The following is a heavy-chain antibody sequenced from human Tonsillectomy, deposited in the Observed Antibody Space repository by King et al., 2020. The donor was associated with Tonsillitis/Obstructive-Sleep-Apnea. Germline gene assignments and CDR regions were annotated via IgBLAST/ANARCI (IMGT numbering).Heavy chain of an antibody. CDR3: AREEGHYNYGHSYYYMDV. J-gene: IGHJ6*03. CDR2: IIPILGMT. D-gene: IGHD5-24*01. V-gene: IGHV1-69*04. CDR1: GGSFSSYT. Sequence: QLVQSGAEVKKPGSSVKVSCTASGGSFSSYTIIWVRQAPGQGLEWMGRIIPILGMTNYAQKFQGRVTITADKSTSTAYMELSSLRSEDTAMYYCAREEGHYNYGHSYYYMDVWGKGTRVTVSS.